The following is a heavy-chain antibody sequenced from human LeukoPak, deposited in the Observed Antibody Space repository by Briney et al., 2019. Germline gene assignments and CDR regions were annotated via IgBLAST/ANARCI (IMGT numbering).Heavy chain of an antibody. D-gene: IGHD3-10*01. J-gene: IGHJ4*02. CDR2: ISYDGGNK. V-gene: IGHV3-30*18. CDR1: GFTFSSYG. Sequence: PGRSLRLSCAASGFTFSSYGMHWVRQAPGKGLEGVAVISYDGGNKYYADSVKGLVTISRDNSKNTLYLQMNSLRAEDTAVYYCAKVHGPYYYGSGSYYDYWGQGTLVTVSS. CDR3: AKVHGPYYYGSGSYYDY.